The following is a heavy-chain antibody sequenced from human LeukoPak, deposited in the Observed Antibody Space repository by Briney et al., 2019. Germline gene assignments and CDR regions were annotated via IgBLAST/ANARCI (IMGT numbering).Heavy chain of an antibody. CDR2: ISDSGGRT. V-gene: IGHV3-23*01. D-gene: IGHD3-22*01. CDR3: AKRGVVIRVILVGFHKEAYYFDS. CDR1: GITLSNYG. J-gene: IGHJ4*02. Sequence: GGSLRLSCAVSGITLSNYGMTWVRQAPGKGLEWVAGISDSGGRTNYADSVKGRFTISRDNPKNTLYLKMNSLRAEDTAVYFCAKRGVVIRVILVGFHKEAYYFDSWGQGALVTVSS.